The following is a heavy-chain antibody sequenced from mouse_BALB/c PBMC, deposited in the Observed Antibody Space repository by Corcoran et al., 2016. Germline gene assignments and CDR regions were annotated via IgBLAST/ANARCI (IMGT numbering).Heavy chain of an antibody. Sequence: EVQLQQSGPELVKPGASVKMSCKASGYTFTSYVMHWVKQKPGQGLEWIGYIYPYNDDTKYNEEFKGKATQTSDKSSSTAYMELNSLTSEDSAVYYCTREVPGGYPFEYWGQVTTLTVSA. CDR3: TREVPGGYPFEY. J-gene: IGHJ2*01. V-gene: IGHV1S136*01. CDR1: GYTFTSYV. D-gene: IGHD2-2*01. CDR2: IYPYNDDT.